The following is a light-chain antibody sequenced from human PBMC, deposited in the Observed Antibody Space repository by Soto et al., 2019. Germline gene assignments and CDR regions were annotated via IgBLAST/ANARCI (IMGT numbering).Light chain of an antibody. CDR1: QGIRDD. CDR3: LQDYDYPYT. J-gene: IGKJ2*01. Sequence: AIQMTQSPSSLSASVGDRVIITCRASQGIRDDLGWYQQKPGKAPKLLIYAASSLESGVPSRFSGSGSGTDFTLTISSLQPEDFATYYCLQDYDYPYTFGQGTKLEIK. CDR2: AAS. V-gene: IGKV1-6*01.